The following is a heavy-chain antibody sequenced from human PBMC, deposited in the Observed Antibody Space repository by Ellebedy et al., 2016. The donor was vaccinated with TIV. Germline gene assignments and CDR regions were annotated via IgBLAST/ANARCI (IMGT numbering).Heavy chain of an antibody. Sequence: PGGSLRLSCTASGFTVGDNVLSWFRKAPGKGLEWVSYIRIKAYGETTEYAASLKDRFTFSRDDSKSIAYLQMNSLKIEDTAMYYCARGLRISGDAFDVWGQGTMVTVSS. D-gene: IGHD3-10*01. V-gene: IGHV3-49*03. CDR1: GFTVGDNV. CDR2: IRIKAYGETT. CDR3: ARGLRISGDAFDV. J-gene: IGHJ3*01.